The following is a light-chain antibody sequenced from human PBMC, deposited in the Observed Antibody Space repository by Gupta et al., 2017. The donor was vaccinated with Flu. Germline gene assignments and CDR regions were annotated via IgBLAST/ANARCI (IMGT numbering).Light chain of an antibody. Sequence: GQTSSITCGGNNIGSKSVHWYQQKPGQAPVLVVYDDIDRPSGIPERFSGSNSENTATLTISRVEAGDEADYYCQVWDSDSDHPVFGTGTKVTVL. CDR2: DDI. V-gene: IGLV3-21*02. CDR3: QVWDSDSDHPV. CDR1: NIGSKS. J-gene: IGLJ1*01.